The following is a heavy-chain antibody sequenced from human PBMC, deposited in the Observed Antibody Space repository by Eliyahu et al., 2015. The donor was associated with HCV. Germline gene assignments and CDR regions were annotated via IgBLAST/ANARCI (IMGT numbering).Heavy chain of an antibody. V-gene: IGHV2-5*02. CDR1: GFSLRTSGEG. D-gene: IGHD6-6*01. J-gene: IGHJ4*02. Sequence: QITLKESGPTLVKPTQTLTLTCAFSGFSLRTSGEGVXWIRQPPGKALEWLTLIYWDDDKRYNPSLKSRLTITRDTSKNQVVLTMTNMDPVDTATYYCAHNTAARPPLAYWGQGTLVTVSS. CDR3: AHNTAARPPLAY. CDR2: IYWDDDK.